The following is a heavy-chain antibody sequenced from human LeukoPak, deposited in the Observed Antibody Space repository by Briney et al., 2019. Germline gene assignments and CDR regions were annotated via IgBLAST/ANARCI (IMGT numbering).Heavy chain of an antibody. CDR2: ISAYNGNT. CDR1: GYTFTSYG. V-gene: IGHV1-18*01. J-gene: IGHJ6*03. D-gene: IGHD6-13*01. Sequence: ASVKVSCKASGYTFTSYGISWVRQAPGQGLEWMGWISAYNGNTNYAQKPQGRVTMTTDTSTSTAYMELRSLRSDDTAVYYCARGRLGSWYYYYYYYMDVWGKGTTVTVSS. CDR3: ARGRLGSWYYYYYYYMDV.